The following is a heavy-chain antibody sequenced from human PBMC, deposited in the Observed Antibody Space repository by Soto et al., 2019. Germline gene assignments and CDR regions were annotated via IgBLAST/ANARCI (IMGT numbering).Heavy chain of an antibody. CDR1: GFSLSTSGVG. CDR3: AHSLRVGCSGGSCYVNAFDI. Sequence: QITLKESGPTLVKPTQTLTLTCTFSGFSLSTSGVGVGWIRQPPGKALEWLALIYWDDDKRYSPSLKSRLTITKDTSTNQVVLTMTNMDPVDTATYYCAHSLRVGCSGGSCYVNAFDIWGQGTMVTVSS. CDR2: IYWDDDK. V-gene: IGHV2-5*02. D-gene: IGHD2-15*01. J-gene: IGHJ3*02.